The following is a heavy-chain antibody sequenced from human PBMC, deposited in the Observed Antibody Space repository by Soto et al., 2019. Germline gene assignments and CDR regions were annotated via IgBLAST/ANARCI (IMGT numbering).Heavy chain of an antibody. CDR2: ISYDGSNK. V-gene: IGHV3-30*18. Sequence: PGGSLRLSCAASGFTFSSYGMHWVRQAPGKGLEWVAVISYDGSNKYYADSVKGRFTISRDNSKNTLYLQMNSLRAEDTAVYYCAKCSLRFSQYYYYGMDVWGQGTTVTVSS. CDR1: GFTFSSYG. D-gene: IGHD3-3*01. J-gene: IGHJ6*02. CDR3: AKCSLRFSQYYYYGMDV.